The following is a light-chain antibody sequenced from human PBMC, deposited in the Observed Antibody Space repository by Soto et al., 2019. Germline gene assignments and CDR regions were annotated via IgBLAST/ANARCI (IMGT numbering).Light chain of an antibody. CDR1: STDFVXXXR. Sequence: QSALTQPPSVSGSPGQSVXIXCTGTSTDFVXXXRVSWYQQPPGTAPKLIIYEASNRPSGVPDRFSGSKSGNTASLTISGLQAADEADYYCSLYTSENTYVFGTGTKLTVL. J-gene: IGLJ1*01. CDR3: SLYTSENTYV. V-gene: IGLV2-18*01. CDR2: EAS.